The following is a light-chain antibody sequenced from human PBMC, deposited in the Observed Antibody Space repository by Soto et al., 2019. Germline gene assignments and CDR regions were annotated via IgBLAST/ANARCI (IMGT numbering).Light chain of an antibody. CDR1: QSVSSN. CDR2: GAS. Sequence: EIVITQSPVTLSVSPGERATLSCSASQSVSSNLAWYQQKPGQAPRLLIYGASTRATGIPARFSGSGSGTEFTLTISSLQSEDFAVYYCQQYNNWPPITFGQGTRLEIK. V-gene: IGKV3-15*01. J-gene: IGKJ5*01. CDR3: QQYNNWPPIT.